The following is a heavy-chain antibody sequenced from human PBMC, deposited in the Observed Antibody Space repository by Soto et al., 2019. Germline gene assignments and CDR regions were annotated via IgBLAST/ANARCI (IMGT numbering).Heavy chain of an antibody. V-gene: IGHV4-31*03. D-gene: IGHD3-22*01. Sequence: QVQLQESGPGLLKPSQTLSLTCTVSGGSISSGGYYWSWIRQHPGKGLEWIGYIYYSGSTYYNPSLKSRATISVDTSKNQFSLILSSVTAADTAVYYCARDSGYDSSGYRHYYFDYWGQGTLVTVSS. CDR1: GGSISSGGYY. CDR2: IYYSGST. CDR3: ARDSGYDSSGYRHYYFDY. J-gene: IGHJ4*02.